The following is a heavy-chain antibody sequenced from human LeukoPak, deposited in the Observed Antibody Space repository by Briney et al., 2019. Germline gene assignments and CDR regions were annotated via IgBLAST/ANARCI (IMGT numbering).Heavy chain of an antibody. V-gene: IGHV3-21*01. CDR2: ISSSSSYI. J-gene: IGHJ4*02. D-gene: IGHD6-19*01. Sequence: GGSLRLSCAASGFTFSSYSMNWVRQAPGKGLEWVSSISSSSSYIYYADSVKGRFTISRDNAKNSLYLQMNSLRAEDTAVYYCARDQGQWLVQGYDYWGQGTLVTVSS. CDR1: GFTFSSYS. CDR3: ARDQGQWLVQGYDY.